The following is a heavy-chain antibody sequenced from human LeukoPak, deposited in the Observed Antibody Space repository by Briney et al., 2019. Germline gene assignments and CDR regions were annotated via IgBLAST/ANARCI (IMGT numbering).Heavy chain of an antibody. D-gene: IGHD3-10*01. CDR2: IKQDGSEK. CDR3: ARDNVFMVRGVGYYYYGMDV. V-gene: IGHV3-7*03. J-gene: IGHJ6*04. Sequence: GGSLRLSCAASGFTFSSYWMSWVRQAPGKGLEWVAHIKQDGSEKYYVDSVKGRSTISRDNAKNSLYLQMNSLRAEDTAVYYCARDNVFMVRGVGYYYYGMDVWGKGTTVTVSS. CDR1: GFTFSSYW.